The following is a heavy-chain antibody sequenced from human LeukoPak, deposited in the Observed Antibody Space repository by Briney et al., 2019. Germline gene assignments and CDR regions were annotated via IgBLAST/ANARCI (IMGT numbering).Heavy chain of an antibody. Sequence: SETLSLTCTVPGGSISSSGYYWGCIRQPPGKGLEWIGSIYYSGSTYHNPSLKSRVTISVDTSKNQFSLKLSSVTAADTAVYYCARHRGKYSPHDAFDIWGQGTMVPVSS. CDR3: ARHRGKYSPHDAFDI. V-gene: IGHV4-39*01. CDR2: IYYSGST. J-gene: IGHJ3*02. D-gene: IGHD5-18*01. CDR1: GGSISSSGYY.